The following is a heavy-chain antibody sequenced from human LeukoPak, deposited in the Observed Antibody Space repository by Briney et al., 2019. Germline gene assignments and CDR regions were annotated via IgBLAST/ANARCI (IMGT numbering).Heavy chain of an antibody. CDR3: ARDRYCSSTSCYGSYFDY. V-gene: IGHV4-39*07. CDR1: GGSISSSSYY. J-gene: IGHJ4*02. Sequence: SETLSLTCTVSGGSISSSSYYWGWIRQPPGKGLEWIGSIYYSGSTYYNPSLKGRVTISVDTSKNQFSLKLSSVTAADTAVYYCARDRYCSSTSCYGSYFDYWGQGTLVTVSS. CDR2: IYYSGST. D-gene: IGHD2-2*01.